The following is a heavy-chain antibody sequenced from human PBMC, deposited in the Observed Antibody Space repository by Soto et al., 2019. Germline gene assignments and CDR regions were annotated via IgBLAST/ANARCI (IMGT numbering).Heavy chain of an antibody. D-gene: IGHD3-16*02. CDR2: INRSGST. J-gene: IGHJ4*02. CDR3: AREVSLSIDY. V-gene: IGHV4-34*01. CDR1: GGSFSGYY. Sequence: SETLSLTCAVYGGSFSGYYWSWIRQPPGKGLEWIGEINRSGSTNYNPSLKSRATISVDKSKNQFSLKLSSVTAADTAVYYCAREVSLSIDYWGQGTLVTVSS.